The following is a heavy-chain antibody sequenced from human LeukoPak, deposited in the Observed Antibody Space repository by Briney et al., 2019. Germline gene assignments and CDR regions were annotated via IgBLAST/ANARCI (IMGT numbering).Heavy chain of an antibody. V-gene: IGHV3-30*02. CDR3: AREASALDY. Sequence: GGSLRLSCAASAFTFSRYGMHWVRQAPGKGLEWLAFIRYDGSNKYYADSVKGRFTISRDNSKNTLYLQMNSLRAEDTAVYYCAREASALDYWGQGTLVTVSS. J-gene: IGHJ4*02. CDR2: IRYDGSNK. D-gene: IGHD1-26*01. CDR1: AFTFSRYG.